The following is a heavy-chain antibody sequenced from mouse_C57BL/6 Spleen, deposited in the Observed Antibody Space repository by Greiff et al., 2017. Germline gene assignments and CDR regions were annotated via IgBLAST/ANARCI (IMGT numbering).Heavy chain of an antibody. V-gene: IGHV1-55*01. J-gene: IGHJ1*03. CDR1: GYTFTSYW. CDR3: ARVGHYYSNYWYFDV. D-gene: IGHD2-5*01. Sequence: QVQLQQPGAELVKPGASVKMSCKASGYTFTSYWITWVKQRPGQGLEWIGDIYPGSGSTNYNEKFKSKATLTVDTSSSTAYLQLSSLTSEDTAVYYCARVGHYYSNYWYFDVWGTGTTVTVSS. CDR2: IYPGSGST.